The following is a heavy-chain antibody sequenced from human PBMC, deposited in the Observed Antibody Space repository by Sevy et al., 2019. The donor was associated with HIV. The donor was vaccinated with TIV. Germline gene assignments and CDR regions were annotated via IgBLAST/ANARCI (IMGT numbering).Heavy chain of an antibody. CDR2: MNPNSGNT. Sequence: ASVKVSCKASGYTFTSYDINWVRQATGQGLEWMGWMNPNSGNTGYAQKFQGRVTITRNTSISTAYMELSSLRSEDTAVYYCARVLLPYRSGSYYRTDGFDYRGQGTLVTVSS. CDR3: ARVLLPYRSGSYYRTDGFDY. V-gene: IGHV1-8*03. J-gene: IGHJ4*02. D-gene: IGHD3-10*01. CDR1: GYTFTSYD.